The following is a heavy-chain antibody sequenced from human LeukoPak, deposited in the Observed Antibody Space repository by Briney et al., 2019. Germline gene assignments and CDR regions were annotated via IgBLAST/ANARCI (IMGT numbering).Heavy chain of an antibody. V-gene: IGHV3-9*01. Sequence: QAGGSLRLSCAASGFTFDDYAMHWVRQAPGKGLEWVSGISWNSGSIGYADSVKGRFTISRDNAKNSLYLQMNSLRAEDTALYYCANLAYTDYWGQGTLVTVSS. CDR1: GFTFDDYA. D-gene: IGHD3-3*02. J-gene: IGHJ4*02. CDR3: ANLAYTDY. CDR2: ISWNSGSI.